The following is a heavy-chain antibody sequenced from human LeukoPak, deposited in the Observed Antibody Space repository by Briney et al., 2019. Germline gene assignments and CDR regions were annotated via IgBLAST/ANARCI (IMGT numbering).Heavy chain of an antibody. Sequence: GASVKVSCKASGYTFTGYYMHWVRQAPGQGLEWMGWINPNSGGTNYAQKFQGRVTMTRDTSISTAYMELSRLRSDDTAVYYCARKRKGGGSATSDWFDPWGQGTLVTVSS. CDR3: ARKRKGGGSATSDWFDP. CDR1: GYTFTGYY. CDR2: INPNSGGT. D-gene: IGHD2-15*01. J-gene: IGHJ5*02. V-gene: IGHV1-2*02.